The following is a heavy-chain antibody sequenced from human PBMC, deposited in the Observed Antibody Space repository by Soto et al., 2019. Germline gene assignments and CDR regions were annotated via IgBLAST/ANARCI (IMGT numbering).Heavy chain of an antibody. Sequence: QLQLQESGSGLVKPSQTLSLTCAVSGGSISSGGYSWSWIRQPPGKGLEWIGYIYHSGSTYYNPSLKSRVAISVDRSKNQFSLKLSSVTAADTAVYYCARAGGLGAVAADYWGQGTLVTVSS. CDR2: IYHSGST. J-gene: IGHJ4*02. CDR3: ARAGGLGAVAADY. D-gene: IGHD6-19*01. CDR1: GGSISSGGYS. V-gene: IGHV4-30-2*01.